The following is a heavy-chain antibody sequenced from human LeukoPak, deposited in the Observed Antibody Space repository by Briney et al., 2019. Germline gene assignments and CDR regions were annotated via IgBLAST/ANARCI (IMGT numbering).Heavy chain of an antibody. D-gene: IGHD5-24*01. CDR3: ANYGYRGFFDY. V-gene: IGHV4-39*01. Sequence: SETLSLTCTVSGGSISNNNYYWGWIRQPPGKGLEWIGSIYYSGNTYYNPSLKSRVTISVDTSKNQFPLTLTSVTAADTAVYYCANYGYRGFFDYWGQGTLVTVSS. CDR2: IYYSGNT. CDR1: GGSISNNNYY. J-gene: IGHJ4*02.